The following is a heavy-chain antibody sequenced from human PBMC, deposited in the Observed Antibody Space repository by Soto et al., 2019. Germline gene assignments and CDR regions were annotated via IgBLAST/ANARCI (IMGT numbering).Heavy chain of an antibody. CDR2: IGHSGSA. D-gene: IGHD3-16*02. CDR1: GGSFSGYY. Sequence: QVQPQPWGAGLLKPSETLSLTCAVYGGSFSGYYWTWIRQPPGKGLEWVGEIGHSGSATYSPSLKSRVTISVDTSNNRFSLRLSSVTAADTAVYYCARGGNCIVSSYHLGSHYGMDVWGQGATVTVSS. J-gene: IGHJ6*02. V-gene: IGHV4-34*01. CDR3: ARGGNCIVSSYHLGSHYGMDV.